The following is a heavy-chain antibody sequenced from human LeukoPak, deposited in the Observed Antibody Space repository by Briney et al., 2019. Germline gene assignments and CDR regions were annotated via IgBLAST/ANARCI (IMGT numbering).Heavy chain of an antibody. D-gene: IGHD3-22*01. CDR1: GFTFSSYA. V-gene: IGHV3-23*01. Sequence: GGSLRLSCAASGFTFSSYAMSWVRQAPGKGLEWVSAISGSGGRINYADSVKGRFTISRDNSKNTLYLQMNSLRAGDTAVYYCAKKTWDSSAWYFFDYWGQGTLVTVSS. CDR3: AKKTWDSSAWYFFDY. CDR2: ISGSGGRI. J-gene: IGHJ4*02.